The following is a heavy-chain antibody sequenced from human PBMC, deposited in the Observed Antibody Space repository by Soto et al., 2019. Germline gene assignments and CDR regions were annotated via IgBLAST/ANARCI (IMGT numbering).Heavy chain of an antibody. CDR1: GYTFINYF. CDR3: ARPLIGNTVDL. CDR2: VYPSRGTA. V-gene: IGHV1-46*01. D-gene: IGHD1-7*01. J-gene: IGHJ3*01. Sequence: QAQLLQSGAEMKKPGASVKVSCKASGYTFINYFIHWVRQAPGQGLEWIGIVYPSRGTADYAQKFKGRVTLTTDMSTRTVYMDLSNLRSEDTAVYYCARPLIGNTVDLWGQGTTVIVSS.